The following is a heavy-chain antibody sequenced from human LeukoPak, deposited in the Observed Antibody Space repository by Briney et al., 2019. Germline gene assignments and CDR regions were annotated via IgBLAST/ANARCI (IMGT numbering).Heavy chain of an antibody. CDR1: GYTFTSYD. D-gene: IGHD2-21*02. Sequence: ASVKLSCKSSGYTFTSYDINWVRQATGQGLEWMGWMNPDSGNTGYAQKFQGRDTMTRNTSISTAYMELSSLRSGDTAVYYCARGPAFPWVSWFDPWGQGTLVTVSS. CDR2: MNPDSGNT. CDR3: ARGPAFPWVSWFDP. J-gene: IGHJ5*02. V-gene: IGHV1-8*01.